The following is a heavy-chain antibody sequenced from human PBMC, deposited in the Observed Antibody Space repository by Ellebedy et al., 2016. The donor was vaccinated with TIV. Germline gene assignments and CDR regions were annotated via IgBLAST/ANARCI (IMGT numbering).Heavy chain of an antibody. CDR2: IGQGSSVI. Sequence: GESLKISCAGSGFSFSDSTFNWVRQAPGTGLEWLSYIGQGSSVIFYAHSVKGRFTISIDNAKNSLYLQMNGLRVEDTAGYYCARHIGSQWFDYWGQGTLVSVSS. V-gene: IGHV3-48*04. J-gene: IGHJ5*01. CDR3: ARHIGSQWFDY. D-gene: IGHD6-25*01. CDR1: GFSFSDST.